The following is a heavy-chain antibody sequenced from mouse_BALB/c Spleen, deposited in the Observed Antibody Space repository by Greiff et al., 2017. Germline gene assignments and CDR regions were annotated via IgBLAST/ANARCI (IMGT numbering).Heavy chain of an antibody. V-gene: IGHV1S135*01. CDR2: IDPYNGGT. J-gene: IGHJ4*01. Sequence: VQLKESGPELVKPGASVKVSCKASGYAFTSYNMYWVKQSHGKSLEWIGYIDPYNGGTNYNQKFKGKATLTVDKSSSTAYMHLNSLTSEDSAVYYCARMGYGNSYAMDYWGQGTSVTVSS. CDR3: ARMGYGNSYAMDY. D-gene: IGHD2-10*02. CDR1: GYAFTSYN.